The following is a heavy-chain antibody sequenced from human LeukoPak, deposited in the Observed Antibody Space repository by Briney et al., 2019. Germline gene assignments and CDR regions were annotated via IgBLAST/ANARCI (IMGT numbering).Heavy chain of an antibody. V-gene: IGHV3-30*04. J-gene: IGHJ4*02. CDR2: ISYDGSNK. Sequence: GGSLRLSCAASGFTFSSYAMHWVRQAPGKGLEWVAVISYDGSNKYYADSVKGRFTISRDNSKNTLYLQMSSLRAEDTAVYYCARSRARDFDYWGQGTLVTVSS. CDR3: ARSRARDFDY. CDR1: GFTFSSYA.